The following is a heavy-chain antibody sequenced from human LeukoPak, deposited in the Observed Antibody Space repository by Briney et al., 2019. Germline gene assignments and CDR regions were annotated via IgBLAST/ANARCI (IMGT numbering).Heavy chain of an antibody. V-gene: IGHV4-34*01. J-gene: IGHJ6*02. D-gene: IGHD3-10*01. CDR2: FNHSGST. CDR1: GGSFSGYY. CDR3: ARGKPLLPTVTMHNGMDV. Sequence: SETLSLTCAVYGGSFSGYYWSWIRQPPGKGLEWIGEFNHSGSTNYNPSLKSRVTISVDASKNQFSLKLSSVTAADTAVYYCARGKPLLPTVTMHNGMDVWGQGTTVTVSS.